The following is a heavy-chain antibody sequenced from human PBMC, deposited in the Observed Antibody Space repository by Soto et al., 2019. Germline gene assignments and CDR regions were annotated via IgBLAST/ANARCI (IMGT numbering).Heavy chain of an antibody. CDR2: IIPIPGTA. D-gene: IGHD2-2*01. CDR1: GGTFGSYA. Sequence: QVQLVQSGAEVKKPGSSVKVSCKASGGTFGSYAISWVRQAPGQGLEWMGGIIPIPGTANYAQKFQGRVTIAADESTSTAYMEVSSLRSEDKAVYYCARSQGSSTSLEIYYSYYYGMDVWGQGTTVTVSS. J-gene: IGHJ6*02. V-gene: IGHV1-69*01. CDR3: ARSQGSSTSLEIYYSYYYGMDV.